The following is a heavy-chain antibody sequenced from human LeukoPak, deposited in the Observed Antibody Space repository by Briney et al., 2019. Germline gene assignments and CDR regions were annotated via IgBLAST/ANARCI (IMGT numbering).Heavy chain of an antibody. CDR2: INHSGST. Sequence: SETLSLTCAVYGGSFSGYYWSWIRQPPGKGLEWIGEINHSGSTNYNPSLKSRVTISADTSKNQFSLKLSSVTAADTAVYYCAREGSLWSGSYWGRYFQHWGQGTLVTVSS. CDR3: AREGSLWSGSYWGRYFQH. J-gene: IGHJ1*01. D-gene: IGHD1-26*01. CDR1: GGSFSGYY. V-gene: IGHV4-34*01.